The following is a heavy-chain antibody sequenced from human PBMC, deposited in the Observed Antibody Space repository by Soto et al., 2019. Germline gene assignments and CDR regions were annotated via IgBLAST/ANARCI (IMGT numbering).Heavy chain of an antibody. D-gene: IGHD2-15*01. Sequence: EVQLLESGGGLVQPGGSLRLSCAASGFTFSSYAMSWVRQAPGKGLEWVSAISGSGGSTYYAASVKGRFTISRDNSKNTLYLQMNRLRAEDTVVYYCANRVERWSTYYFDYWGQGTLVTVSS. J-gene: IGHJ4*02. CDR1: GFTFSSYA. CDR2: ISGSGGST. V-gene: IGHV3-23*01. CDR3: ANRVERWSTYYFDY.